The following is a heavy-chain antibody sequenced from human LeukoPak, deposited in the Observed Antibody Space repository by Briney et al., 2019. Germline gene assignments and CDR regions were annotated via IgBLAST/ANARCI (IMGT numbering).Heavy chain of an antibody. V-gene: IGHV4-59*01. CDR2: IYYSGST. J-gene: IGHJ5*02. D-gene: IGHD3-22*01. Sequence: PSETLSLTCAVYGGSFSSYYWSLIRQPPGKGLEWIGYIYYSGSTNYNPSLKSRVTISVDTSKNQFSLKLSSVTAADTAVYYCARDLTDYYDSSGYYMSGWFDPWGQGTLVTVSS. CDR1: GGSFSSYY. CDR3: ARDLTDYYDSSGYYMSGWFDP.